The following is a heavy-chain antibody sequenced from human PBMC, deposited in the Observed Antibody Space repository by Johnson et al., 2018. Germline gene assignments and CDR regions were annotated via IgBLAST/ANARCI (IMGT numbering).Heavy chain of an antibody. CDR1: GFTFSSHA. J-gene: IGHJ2*01. D-gene: IGHD6-19*01. CDR2: ISNDGSTT. Sequence: QVQLVESGGGVVQPGRSLRLSCAASGFTFSSHAMNWVRQAPGKGLEWVAVISNDGSTTYYADSVKGRFTISRDNSKNTLYLQMNSLSVEDTAVYYCAGDRAVAGEIYWYFDLWGRGTLVPVSS. V-gene: IGHV3-30*04. CDR3: AGDRAVAGEIYWYFDL.